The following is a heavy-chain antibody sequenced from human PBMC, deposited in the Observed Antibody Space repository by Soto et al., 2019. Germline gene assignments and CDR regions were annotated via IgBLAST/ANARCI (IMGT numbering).Heavy chain of an antibody. CDR3: ARLPMVRGVVVYYYGMDV. Sequence: GESLKISCKGSGYSFTSYWISWVRQMPGKGLEWMGRIDPSDSYTNYSPSFQGHVTISADKSISTAYLQWSSLKASDTAMYYCARLPMVRGVVVYYYGMDVWGQGTTVTVSS. CDR2: IDPSDSYT. J-gene: IGHJ6*02. CDR1: GYSFTSYW. V-gene: IGHV5-10-1*01. D-gene: IGHD3-10*01.